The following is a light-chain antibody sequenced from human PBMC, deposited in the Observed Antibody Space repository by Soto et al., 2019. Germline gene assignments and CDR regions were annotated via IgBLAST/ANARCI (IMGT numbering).Light chain of an antibody. CDR2: EDT. J-gene: IGLJ1*01. CDR1: SSDVGSHNL. Sequence: QSALTQPASVSGSPGQSITISCTGTSSDVGSHNLVSWYQQHPGKAPKLMIYEDTKRPSGVSNRFSGSKSDNTASLTISGLQAEDEADYYCCSYPGTSTLYVFGTGTKLTVL. CDR3: CSYPGTSTLYV. V-gene: IGLV2-23*01.